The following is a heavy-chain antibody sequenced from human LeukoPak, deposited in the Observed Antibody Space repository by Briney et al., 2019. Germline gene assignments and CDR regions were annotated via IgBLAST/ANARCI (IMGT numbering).Heavy chain of an antibody. J-gene: IGHJ4*02. CDR2: IYHSGST. CDR1: GGSIISSNW. V-gene: IGHV4/OR15-8*01. D-gene: IGHD6-13*01. Sequence: SETLSLTCVVSGGSIISSNWWSWVRQPPGQGLEWIGEIYHSGSTNYNPSLKSRVTISVDTSKNQFSLKLSSVTAADTAVYYCARGAGYSSSNDYWGQGTLVTVSS. CDR3: ARGAGYSSSNDY.